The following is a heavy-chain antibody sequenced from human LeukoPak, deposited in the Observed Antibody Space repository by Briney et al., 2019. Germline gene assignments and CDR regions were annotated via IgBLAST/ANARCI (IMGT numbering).Heavy chain of an antibody. Sequence: GGSLRLSCAASAFTFSSYSMNWVRQAPGKGLEWVAVIWYDGSNKYYADSVKGRFTISRDNSKNTLYLQMNSLRAEDTAVYYCARDHPDIYYGSGSEPSYYFDYWGQGTLVTVSS. CDR1: AFTFSSYS. CDR2: IWYDGSNK. D-gene: IGHD3-10*01. CDR3: ARDHPDIYYGSGSEPSYYFDY. J-gene: IGHJ4*02. V-gene: IGHV3-33*08.